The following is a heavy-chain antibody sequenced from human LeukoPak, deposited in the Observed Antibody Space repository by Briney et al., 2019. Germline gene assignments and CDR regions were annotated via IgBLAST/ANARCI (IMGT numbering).Heavy chain of an antibody. V-gene: IGHV1-2*02. CDR1: GYTFTGYY. CDR2: INPNSGGT. Sequence: ASVKVSCKASGYTFTGYYMHWVRQAPGQGLEWMGWINPNSGGTNYAQKFQGRVTMTRDTSISTAYMELSSLRSEDTAVYYCARCRTGGSCSSNWFDPWGQGTLVTVSS. J-gene: IGHJ5*02. D-gene: IGHD2-15*01. CDR3: ARCRTGGSCSSNWFDP.